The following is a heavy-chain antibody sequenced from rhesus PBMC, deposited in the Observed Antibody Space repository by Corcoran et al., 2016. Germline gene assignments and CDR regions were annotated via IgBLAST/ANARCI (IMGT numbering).Heavy chain of an antibody. V-gene: IGHV3S5*01. Sequence: EVQLVESGGGLVQPGGSLRLSCAASGFTFSSYGMSWVRQAPGKGLVWVSYIINVGGSTYYADSVNGRFTISRDNSKNTLALQMNSLRAEDTAVYYCAKGDSSFFDYWGQGVLVTVSS. J-gene: IGHJ4*01. CDR2: YIINVGGST. CDR1: GFTFSSYG. D-gene: IGHD6-13*01. CDR3: AKGDSSFFDY.